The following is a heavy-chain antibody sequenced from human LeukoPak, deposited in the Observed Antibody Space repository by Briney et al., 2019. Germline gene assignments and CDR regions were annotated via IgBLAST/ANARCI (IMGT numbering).Heavy chain of an antibody. Sequence: GGSLRLSCAASGFTFSSYSMNWVRQAPGKGLEWVSSISSSSSYIYYADSVKGRFTISRDNSKNTLYLQMNSLRAEDTAVYYCARDGQSFRGLFDYWGQGTLVTVSS. J-gene: IGHJ4*02. CDR1: GFTFSSYS. CDR3: ARDGQSFRGLFDY. V-gene: IGHV3-21*04. CDR2: ISSSSSYI. D-gene: IGHD3-10*01.